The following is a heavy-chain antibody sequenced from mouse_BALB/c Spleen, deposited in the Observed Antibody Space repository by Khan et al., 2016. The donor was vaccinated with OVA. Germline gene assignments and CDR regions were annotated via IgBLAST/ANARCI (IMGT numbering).Heavy chain of an antibody. CDR1: GYSITSDYA. J-gene: IGHJ4*01. CDR2: ISSSGST. Sequence: EVELVESGPGLVKPSQSLSLTCTVTGYSITSDYAWYWIRQFPGNKLEWMGYISSSGSTNYNPALKSRISITPDTSKNPFFLQLNSVTTEDTATYYCARDGSRYDEAMDYWGQGTSVTVSS. CDR3: ARDGSRYDEAMDY. V-gene: IGHV3-2*02. D-gene: IGHD2-3*01.